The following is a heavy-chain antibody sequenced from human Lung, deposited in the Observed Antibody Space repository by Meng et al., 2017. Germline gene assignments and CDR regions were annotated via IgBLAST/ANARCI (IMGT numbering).Heavy chain of an antibody. CDR1: GFSFSSYA. V-gene: IGHV3-23*04. J-gene: IGHJ4*02. CDR3: AKYSYGLGDYLDY. CDR2: LSGGGFTT. D-gene: IGHD3-10*01. Sequence: QRGEPGGGLVEPGWSLRFSCAAFGFSFSSYAISWFRNAPGKGLEGVSGLSGGGFTTYYADSVKGRFAISRHNSKNTLYLQMNSLRAEDTALYYCAKYSYGLGDYLDYWGQGALVTVPS.